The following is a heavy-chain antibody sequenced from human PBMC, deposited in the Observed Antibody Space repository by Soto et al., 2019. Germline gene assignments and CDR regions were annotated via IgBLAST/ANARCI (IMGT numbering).Heavy chain of an antibody. CDR1: GLTFSSYP. Sequence: QVQLVESGGGVVQPGSSLRLSCVASGLTFSSYPIHWVRQAAGKGLEWVTTISSDGNDKYYSDSVTGQFTTSRDNSKNTVYLPMNNMRVEDTAVYYCAKEGVADKYYYYGMDVWGQGTTVNVSS. D-gene: IGHD2-15*01. J-gene: IGHJ6*02. CDR3: AKEGVADKYYYYGMDV. CDR2: ISSDGNDK. V-gene: IGHV3-30*04.